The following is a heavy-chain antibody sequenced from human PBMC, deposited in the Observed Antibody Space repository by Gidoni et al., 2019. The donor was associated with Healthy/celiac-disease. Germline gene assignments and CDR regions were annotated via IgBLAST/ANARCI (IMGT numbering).Heavy chain of an antibody. CDR2: IYYSGST. Sequence: QLQLQESGPGLVKPSETLSLTCTVSGGSIRSSSYYWGWIRQPPGKGLEWIGSIYYSGSTYYNPSLKSRVTISVDTSKNQFSLKLSSVTAADTAVYYCASRPYFIYSSGPLSDYWGQGTLVTVSS. CDR3: ASRPYFIYSSGPLSDY. V-gene: IGHV4-39*01. CDR1: GGSIRSSSYY. D-gene: IGHD3-22*01. J-gene: IGHJ4*02.